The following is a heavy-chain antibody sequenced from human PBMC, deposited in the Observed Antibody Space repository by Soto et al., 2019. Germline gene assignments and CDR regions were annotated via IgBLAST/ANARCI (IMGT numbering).Heavy chain of an antibody. D-gene: IGHD3-22*01. CDR3: AKSTDYYDSSYFDY. CDR1: GFTFRSRA. CDR2: ISGSGGST. J-gene: IGHJ4*02. Sequence: PGGSLRLSCAASGFTFRSRAMSWVRQAPGKGLEWVSAISGSGGSTYYADSVKGRFTISRDNSKNTLYLQMNSLRAEDTAVYYCAKSTDYYDSSYFDYWGQGTLVTVSS. V-gene: IGHV3-23*01.